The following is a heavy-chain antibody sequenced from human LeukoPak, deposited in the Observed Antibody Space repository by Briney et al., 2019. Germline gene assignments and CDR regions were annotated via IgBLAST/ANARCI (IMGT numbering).Heavy chain of an antibody. V-gene: IGHV3-11*01. CDR3: ARVFHYSYGSGFDY. CDR2: ISSSGITI. J-gene: IGHJ4*02. Sequence: PGGSLRLSCAASGFTFSDYYMSWIRQAPGKGLEWISYISSSGITIYYADSVKGRFTISRDNAKNSLYVQMNSLRAEDTAVYYCARVFHYSYGSGFDYWGQGTLVTVPS. D-gene: IGHD5-18*01. CDR1: GFTFSDYY.